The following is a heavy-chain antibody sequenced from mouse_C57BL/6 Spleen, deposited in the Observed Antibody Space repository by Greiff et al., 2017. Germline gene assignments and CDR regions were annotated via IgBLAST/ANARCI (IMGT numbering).Heavy chain of an antibody. V-gene: IGHV5-4*01. CDR2: ISDGGSYT. CDR3: ARDQDYYGSTPDYFDY. Sequence: EVKLMESGGGLVKPGGSLKLSCAASGFTFSSYAMSWVRQTPEKRLEWVATISDGGSYTYYPDNVKGRFTISRDNAKNNLYLQMSHLKSEDTAMYYCARDQDYYGSTPDYFDYWGQGTTLTVSS. J-gene: IGHJ2*01. D-gene: IGHD1-1*01. CDR1: GFTFSSYA.